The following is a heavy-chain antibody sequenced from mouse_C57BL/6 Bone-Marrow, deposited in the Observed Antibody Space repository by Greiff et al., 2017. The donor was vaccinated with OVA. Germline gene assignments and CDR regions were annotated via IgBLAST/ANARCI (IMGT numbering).Heavy chain of an antibody. CDR1: GFTFSDFY. V-gene: IGHV7-1*01. J-gene: IGHJ1*03. CDR2: SRNKANDYTT. D-gene: IGHD2-4*01. Sequence: EVNVVESGGGLVQSGRSLRLSCATSGFTFSDFYMEWVRQAPGTGLEWIAASRNKANDYTTEYSASVKGRFIVSRDTSQSILYLQMNALRAEDTAIYYCARDALYDYDVGWYFDVWGTGTTVTVSS. CDR3: ARDALYDYDVGWYFDV.